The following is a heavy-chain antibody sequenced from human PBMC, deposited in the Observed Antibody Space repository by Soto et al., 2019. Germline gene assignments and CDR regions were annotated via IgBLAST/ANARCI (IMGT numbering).Heavy chain of an antibody. CDR2: IYSGGST. CDR3: AKSFYDSSGYYSRYYYYYGMDV. V-gene: IGHV3-53*01. CDR1: GFTVSSNY. D-gene: IGHD3-22*01. J-gene: IGHJ6*02. Sequence: PGGSLRLSCAASGFTVSSNYMSWVRQAPGKGLEWVSVIYSGGSTYYADSVKGRFTISRDNSKNTLYLQMNSLRAEDTAVYYCAKSFYDSSGYYSRYYYYYGMDVWGQGTTVTAP.